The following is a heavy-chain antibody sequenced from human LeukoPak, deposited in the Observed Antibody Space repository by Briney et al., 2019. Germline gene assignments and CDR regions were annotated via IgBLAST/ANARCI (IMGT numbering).Heavy chain of an antibody. J-gene: IGHJ4*02. Sequence: ASVKVSCKASGYTFTGYYMHWVRQAPGQGLEWMGRINPNSGGTNYAQKFQGRVTMTRDTSISTAYMELSRLRSDDTAVYHCARALGYCSGGSCYDDFDYWGQGTLVTVSS. V-gene: IGHV1-2*06. CDR1: GYTFTGYY. D-gene: IGHD2-15*01. CDR2: INPNSGGT. CDR3: ARALGYCSGGSCYDDFDY.